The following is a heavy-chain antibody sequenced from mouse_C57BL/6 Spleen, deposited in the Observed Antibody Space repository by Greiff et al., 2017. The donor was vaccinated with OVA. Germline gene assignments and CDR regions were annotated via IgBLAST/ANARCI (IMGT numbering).Heavy chain of an antibody. CDR2: INPSSGYT. V-gene: IGHV1-4*01. D-gene: IGHD3-3*01. J-gene: IGHJ1*03. Sequence: VMLVESGAELARPGASVKMSCKASGYTFTSYTMHWVKQRPGQGLEWIGYINPSSGYTKYNQKFKDKATLTADKSSSTAYMQLSSLTSEESAVYYCARGGPLGFDVWGTGTTVTVSS. CDR3: ARGGPLGFDV. CDR1: GYTFTSYT.